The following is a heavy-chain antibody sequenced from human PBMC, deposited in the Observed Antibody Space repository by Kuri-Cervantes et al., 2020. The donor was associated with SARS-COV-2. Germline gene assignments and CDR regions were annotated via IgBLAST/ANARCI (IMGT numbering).Heavy chain of an antibody. V-gene: IGHV4-30-4*08. CDR1: GFTFSSYS. Sequence: LRLSCAASGFTFSSYSMNWVRQAPGKGLEWIGYIYYSGSTYYNPSLKSRVTISVDTSKNQFSLKLSSVTAADTAVYYCARVEADIVVVPAAIEPGYYYYYMDVWGKGTTVTVSS. CDR2: IYYSGST. D-gene: IGHD2-2*02. CDR3: ARVEADIVVVPAAIEPGYYYYYMDV. J-gene: IGHJ6*03.